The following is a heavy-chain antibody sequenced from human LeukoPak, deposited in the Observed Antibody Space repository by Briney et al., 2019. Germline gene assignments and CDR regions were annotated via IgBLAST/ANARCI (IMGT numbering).Heavy chain of an antibody. CDR1: GGTFSSYA. CDR2: INPSGGST. D-gene: IGHD3-3*01. Sequence: ASVKVSCKASGGTFSSYAISWVRQAPGQGLEWMGIINPSGGSTSYAQKFQGRVTMTRDTSTSTVYMELSSLRSEDTAVYYRARGRVGSYYDFWSGYYQNWFDPWGQGTLVTASS. J-gene: IGHJ5*02. V-gene: IGHV1-46*01. CDR3: ARGRVGSYYDFWSGYYQNWFDP.